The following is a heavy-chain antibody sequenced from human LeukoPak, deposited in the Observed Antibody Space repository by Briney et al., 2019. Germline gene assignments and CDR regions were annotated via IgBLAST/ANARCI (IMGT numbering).Heavy chain of an antibody. CDR2: VKSDGTAT. D-gene: IGHD1-14*01. Sequence: GGSLRLSCAASGFTFSSHLMHWVRQAQGTGLVWVSSVKSDGTATNYADSVKGRFTISRDNAKNTLYLQVNSLRVEDTAVYYCVRKFATGDWGQGTLVT. J-gene: IGHJ4*02. CDR3: VRKFATGD. CDR1: GFTFSSHL. V-gene: IGHV3-74*01.